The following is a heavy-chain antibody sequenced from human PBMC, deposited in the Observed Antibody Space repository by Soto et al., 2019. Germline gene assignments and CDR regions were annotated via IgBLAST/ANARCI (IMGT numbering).Heavy chain of an antibody. V-gene: IGHV4-30-4*01. J-gene: IGHJ4*02. D-gene: IGHD3-10*01. CDR2: IYYSGST. Sequence: SETLSLTCTVSGGSISSGDYYWSWIRQPPGKGLEWIGYIYYSGSTYYNPSLKSRVTISVDTSKNQFSLKLSSVTAADTAVYYCARGSITMVRGVPVDYWGQGTLVTVS. CDR3: ARGSITMVRGVPVDY. CDR1: GGSISSGDYY.